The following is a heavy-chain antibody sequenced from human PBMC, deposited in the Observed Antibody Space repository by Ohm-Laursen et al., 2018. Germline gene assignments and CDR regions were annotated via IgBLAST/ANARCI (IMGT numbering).Heavy chain of an antibody. V-gene: IGHV4-28*03. J-gene: IGHJ5*02. D-gene: IGHD6-19*01. Sequence: SDTLSLTCDVSGLSISNSNWWGWIRQPPGKGLEWIGYTHYSGSTDYASSLKSRVTISVDTSKSQFSLNVNFVTAADTAVYYCARGTRYSSGWAALGPWGQGTLVTVSS. CDR1: GLSISNSNW. CDR3: ARGTRYSSGWAALGP. CDR2: THYSGST.